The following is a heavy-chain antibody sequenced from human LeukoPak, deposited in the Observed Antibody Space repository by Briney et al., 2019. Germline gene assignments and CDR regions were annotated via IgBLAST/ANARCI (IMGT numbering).Heavy chain of an antibody. CDR2: IYHSGST. J-gene: IGHJ4*02. Sequence: PSETLSLTCTVSGYSISSGYYWGWIRQPPGKGLEWIGSIYHSGSTYYNPSLKSRVTISVDTSRNQFSLKLSSVTAADTALYYCANSPTGLTGTTGANWGQGTLVTVSS. CDR1: GYSISSGYY. D-gene: IGHD1-7*01. V-gene: IGHV4-38-2*02. CDR3: ANSPTGLTGTTGAN.